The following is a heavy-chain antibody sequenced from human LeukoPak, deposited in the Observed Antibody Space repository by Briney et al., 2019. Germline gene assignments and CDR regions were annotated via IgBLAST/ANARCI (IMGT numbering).Heavy chain of an antibody. D-gene: IGHD6-13*01. J-gene: IGHJ4*02. Sequence: SVKVSCKASGGTFSSYAISWVRQAPGQGLEWMGRIITILGIANYAQKFQGRVTITADKSTSTAYMELSSLRSEDTAVYYCARVTRAAAGTVGFDYWGQGTLVTVSS. V-gene: IGHV1-69*04. CDR2: IITILGIA. CDR1: GGTFSSYA. CDR3: ARVTRAAAGTVGFDY.